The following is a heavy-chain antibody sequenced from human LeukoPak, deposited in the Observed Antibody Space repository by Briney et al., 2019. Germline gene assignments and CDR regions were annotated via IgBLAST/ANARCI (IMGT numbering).Heavy chain of an antibody. V-gene: IGHV1-2*02. CDR1: GYTFTGYY. CDR2: INPNSGGT. J-gene: IGHJ5*02. CDR3: ARVGGYSSSTSCYSWFDP. D-gene: IGHD2-2*02. Sequence: ASVKVSGKASGYTFTGYYMHWVRQAPGQGLEWMGWINPNSGGTNYAQKFQGRVAMTRDTSISTAYMELSRLRSDDTAVYYCARVGGYSSSTSCYSWFDPWGQGTLVTVSS.